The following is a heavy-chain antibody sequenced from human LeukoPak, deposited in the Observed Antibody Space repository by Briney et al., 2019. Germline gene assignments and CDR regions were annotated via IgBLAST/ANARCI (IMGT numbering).Heavy chain of an antibody. V-gene: IGHV1-8*01. Sequence: ASVKVSCKASGYTFTNYDIYWVRQATGQGLEWMGWMNSHNGNTGYTQKFQGRVTMTRNTSISTAYMELSSLRSADTAVYYCARVYDSSSYPLGSMDVWGQGTTVTVSS. D-gene: IGHD3-22*01. CDR2: MNSHNGNT. CDR3: ARVYDSSSYPLGSMDV. CDR1: GYTFTNYD. J-gene: IGHJ6*02.